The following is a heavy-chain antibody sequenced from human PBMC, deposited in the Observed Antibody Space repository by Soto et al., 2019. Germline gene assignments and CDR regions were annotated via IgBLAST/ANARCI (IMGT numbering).Heavy chain of an antibody. CDR3: AKKHSGSSLAY. Sequence: GGSLRLSCAASGFTFSNYALTWVRQAPGKGLEWVSTISGSGGSTYYADSVKGRFTISRDNSKNTLYLQMSGLASEDTAVYYCAKKHSGSSLAYWGQGTLVTVSS. CDR2: ISGSGGST. J-gene: IGHJ4*02. CDR1: GFTFSNYA. V-gene: IGHV3-23*01. D-gene: IGHD5-12*01.